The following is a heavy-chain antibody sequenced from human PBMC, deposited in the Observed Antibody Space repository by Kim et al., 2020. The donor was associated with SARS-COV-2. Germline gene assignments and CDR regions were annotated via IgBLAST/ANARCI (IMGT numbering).Heavy chain of an antibody. CDR1: GGSISSHY. J-gene: IGHJ5*02. V-gene: IGHV4-59*08. CDR3: AKLGYCRSASCRGFDP. CDR2: IYYSGST. D-gene: IGHD2-2*03. Sequence: SETLSLTCTVSGGSISSHYWNWIRQPPGKGLEWIGYIYYSGSTNYNPSLKSRVTISVGTSKNQFSLKLTSVTAADTAVYYCAKLGYCRSASCRGFDPWGQGTLVTVSS.